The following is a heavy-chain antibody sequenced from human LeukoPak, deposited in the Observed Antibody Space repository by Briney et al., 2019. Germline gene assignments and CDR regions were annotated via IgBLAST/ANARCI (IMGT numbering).Heavy chain of an antibody. CDR3: ARELRWFGNWFDP. CDR2: IYYSGST. Sequence: PSETLSLTCTVSGGSVSSGSYYWSWIRQPPGKGLEWIGYIYYSGSTNYNPSLKSRVTISVDTSKNQFSLKLSSVTAADTAVYYCARELRWFGNWFDPWGQETLVTVSS. D-gene: IGHD3-10*01. V-gene: IGHV4-61*01. CDR1: GGSVSSGSYY. J-gene: IGHJ5*02.